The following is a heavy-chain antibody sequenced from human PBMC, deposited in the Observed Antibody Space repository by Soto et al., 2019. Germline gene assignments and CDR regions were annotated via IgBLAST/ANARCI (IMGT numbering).Heavy chain of an antibody. V-gene: IGHV4-30-2*01. CDR2: IYHSGST. CDR3: ARVPDR. D-gene: IGHD2-2*01. CDR1: GGSISSGGYS. J-gene: IGHJ5*02. Sequence: SETLSLTCAVSGGSISSGGYSWSWIRQPPGKGLEYIGYIYHSGSTYYNPSLKSRVTISVDRSKNQFSLKLSSVTAADTAVYYCARVPDRWGQGTLVTVSS.